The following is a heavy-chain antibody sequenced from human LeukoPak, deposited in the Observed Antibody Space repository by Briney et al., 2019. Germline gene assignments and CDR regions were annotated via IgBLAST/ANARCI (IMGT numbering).Heavy chain of an antibody. CDR3: ARGLPPVMKYYFDY. D-gene: IGHD4-11*01. Sequence: GGSLRLSCAASGFTFSSYAMSWVRQAPGKGLEWVSAISGSGATTYYTDSAKGRFTISRDNSKSTLYLQMDSLRARDTAMYYCARGLPPVMKYYFDYWGQGTLVTVSS. CDR2: ISGSGATT. CDR1: GFTFSSYA. J-gene: IGHJ4*02. V-gene: IGHV3-23*01.